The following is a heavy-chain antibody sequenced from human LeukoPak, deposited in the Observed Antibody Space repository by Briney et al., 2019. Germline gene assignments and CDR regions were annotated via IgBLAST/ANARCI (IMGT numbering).Heavy chain of an antibody. Sequence: GASVKVSFKASGYIFTDYYIHWARQAPGQGLEWMGLINPSGGSTTYAQKFQGRVTVTRDTSTSTVYMELSSLRSEDTAVYYCARYGLVATSVLCFQYWGQGTLVTVSS. V-gene: IGHV1-46*01. CDR2: INPSGGST. CDR1: GYIFTDYY. J-gene: IGHJ1*01. CDR3: ARYGLVATSVLCFQY. D-gene: IGHD6-19*01.